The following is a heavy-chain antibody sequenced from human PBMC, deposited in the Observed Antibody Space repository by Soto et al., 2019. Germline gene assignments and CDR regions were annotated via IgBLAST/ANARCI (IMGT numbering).Heavy chain of an antibody. D-gene: IGHD6-19*01. CDR1: GYTFTSYA. V-gene: IGHV1-3*01. Sequence: ASVKVSCKASGYTFTSYAMHWVRQAPGQRLEWMGWINAGNGNTKYSQKFQGRVTITRDTSASTAYMELSSLRSEDTAVYYCARESSGWYVGGMDVWGQGTTVTSP. J-gene: IGHJ6*02. CDR3: ARESSGWYVGGMDV. CDR2: INAGNGNT.